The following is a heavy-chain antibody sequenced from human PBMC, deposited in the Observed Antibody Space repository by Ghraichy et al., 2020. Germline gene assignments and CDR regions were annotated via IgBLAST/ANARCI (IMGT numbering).Heavy chain of an antibody. CDR3: AGGIMTIYYYYGMDV. J-gene: IGHJ6*02. D-gene: IGHD3-16*01. V-gene: IGHV4-39*01. CDR2: IYYSGST. Sequence: ETLSLTCTVSGGSISSSSYYWGWIRQPPGKGLEWIGSIYYSGSTYYNPSLKSRVTISIDTSKNQFSLKLSSVTAADTAVYYCAGGIMTIYYYYGMDVWGQGTTVTVSS. CDR1: GGSISSSSYY.